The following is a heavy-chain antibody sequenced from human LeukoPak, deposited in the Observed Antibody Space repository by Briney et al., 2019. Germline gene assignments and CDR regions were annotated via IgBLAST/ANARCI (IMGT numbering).Heavy chain of an antibody. CDR3: ARDVVVTSSPDSFDI. Sequence: PSQTLSPTCAVSGDSVSSGGYYWTWIRQHPGKGLEWIGYISNSGTTSYNPSLKSRVSISVDTSNNQFSLRLSSVTAADTAVYYCARDVVVTSSPDSFDIWGRGTMVTVSS. CDR1: GDSVSSGGYY. CDR2: ISNSGTT. V-gene: IGHV4-31*11. J-gene: IGHJ3*02. D-gene: IGHD2-21*02.